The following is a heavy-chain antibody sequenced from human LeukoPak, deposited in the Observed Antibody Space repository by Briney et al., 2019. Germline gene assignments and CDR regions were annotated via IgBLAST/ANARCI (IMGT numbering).Heavy chain of an antibody. CDR2: IYYSGNT. J-gene: IGHJ4*02. V-gene: IGHV4-39*07. Sequence: SETLSLTCTGSGGSIRSTTYYWCWIRQPPGKGLEWIGSIYYSGNTYYSPSIMSRVTISVDTSKNQFSLNLSSVTAADTAMYYCARAPHFFDSSGSRYYFDYWGQGALVTVSS. CDR1: GGSIRSTTYY. D-gene: IGHD3-22*01. CDR3: ARAPHFFDSSGSRYYFDY.